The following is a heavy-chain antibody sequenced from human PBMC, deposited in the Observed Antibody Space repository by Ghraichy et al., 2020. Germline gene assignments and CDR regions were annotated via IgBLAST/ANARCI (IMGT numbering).Heavy chain of an antibody. J-gene: IGHJ6*02. D-gene: IGHD3-10*01. CDR2: MNPNSGNT. CDR3: ARYTTELLWFGTLLYYGMDV. V-gene: IGHV1-8*01. CDR1: GYTFTSYD. Sequence: ASVKVSCKASGYTFTSYDINWVRQATGQGLEWMGWMNPNSGNTGYAQKFQGRVTMTRNTSISTAYMELSSLRSEDTAVYYCARYTTELLWFGTLLYYGMDVWGQGTTVTVSS.